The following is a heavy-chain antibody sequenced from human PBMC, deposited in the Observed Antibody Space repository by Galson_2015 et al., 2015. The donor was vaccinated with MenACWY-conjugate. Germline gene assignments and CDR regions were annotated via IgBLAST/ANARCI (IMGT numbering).Heavy chain of an antibody. Sequence: SLRLSCAASGFSFSGSWMSWVRQAPGKGLEWVANIKQDASEKYYVDSVKGRFAISRDNAKTSLYLQMNSLGAEDTAVYYGARGPRYGSFDIWCQGTMVPVSS. D-gene: IGHD4-17*01. V-gene: IGHV3-7*03. J-gene: IGHJ3*02. CDR1: GFSFSGSW. CDR3: ARGPRYGSFDI. CDR2: IKQDASEK.